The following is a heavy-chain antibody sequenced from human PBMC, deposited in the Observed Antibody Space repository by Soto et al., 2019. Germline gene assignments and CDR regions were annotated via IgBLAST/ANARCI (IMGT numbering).Heavy chain of an antibody. V-gene: IGHV4-34*01. Sequence: AETLSLTCAVYGGSFSGYYWSWIRQPPGKGLEWIGEINHSGSTNYNPSLKSRVTISVDTSKNQFSPKLSAVTAADTAVYYCARGRITMVRGVPTYYFDYWGQGTLVTVSS. CDR1: GGSFSGYY. D-gene: IGHD3-10*01. J-gene: IGHJ4*02. CDR2: INHSGST. CDR3: ARGRITMVRGVPTYYFDY.